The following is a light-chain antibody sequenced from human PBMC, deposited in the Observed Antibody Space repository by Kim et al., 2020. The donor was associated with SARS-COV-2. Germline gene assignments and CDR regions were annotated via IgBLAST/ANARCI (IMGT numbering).Light chain of an antibody. CDR3: QQYGSPPTWT. J-gene: IGKJ1*01. V-gene: IGKV3-20*01. CDR2: GAS. CDR1: QSVSSSY. Sequence: PGESAALSCRARQSVSSSYLAWYQQKPGQAPRLLIYGASSRATGIPDRFSGSGSGTDFTLTINRLEPEDFAVYYCQQYGSPPTWTFGQGTKVDIK.